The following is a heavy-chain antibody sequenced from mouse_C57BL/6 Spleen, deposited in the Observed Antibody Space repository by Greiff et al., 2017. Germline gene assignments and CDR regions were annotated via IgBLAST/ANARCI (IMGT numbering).Heavy chain of an antibody. CDR3: AKPGRLWFAD. J-gene: IGHJ3*01. CDR2: IDPSYSYT. Sequence: QVQLQQPGAELVMPGASVKLSCKASGYTFTSYWMHWVKQRPGQGLEWIGEIDPSYSYTNYNQKFKGKSTLTVDKSSSTAYMHLSRLSSEDSAVYCGAKPGRLWFADWGQGTLVTVSA. D-gene: IGHD1-2*01. V-gene: IGHV1-69*01. CDR1: GYTFTSYW.